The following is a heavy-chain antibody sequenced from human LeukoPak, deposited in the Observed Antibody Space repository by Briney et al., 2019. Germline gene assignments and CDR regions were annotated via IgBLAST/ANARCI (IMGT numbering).Heavy chain of an antibody. CDR3: ARASSKIWFGDLNWFDP. J-gene: IGHJ5*02. CDR1: GGSISLYY. Sequence: SETLSLTCTVSGGSISLYYWSWIRQPPGKGLEWIGEINHSGSTNYNPSLKSRVTISVDTSKNQFSLKLSSVTAADTAVYYCARASSKIWFGDLNWFDPWGQGTLVTVSS. V-gene: IGHV4-34*01. D-gene: IGHD3-10*01. CDR2: INHSGST.